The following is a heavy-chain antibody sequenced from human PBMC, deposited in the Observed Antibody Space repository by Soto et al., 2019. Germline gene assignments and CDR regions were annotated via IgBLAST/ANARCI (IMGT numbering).Heavy chain of an antibody. V-gene: IGHV3-21*01. CDR2: ISSSSSYI. D-gene: IGHD3-10*01. Sequence: EVQFLDSGGGLVQPGGSLRLSCAASGFTFSSSTMGWVRQAPGKGLEWVSSISSSSSYIYYADSVKGRFTISRDNAKNSLYLQMNSLRAEDTAVYYCASSSITMVRGVNWFDPWGQGTLVTVSS. J-gene: IGHJ5*02. CDR3: ASSSITMVRGVNWFDP. CDR1: GFTFSSST.